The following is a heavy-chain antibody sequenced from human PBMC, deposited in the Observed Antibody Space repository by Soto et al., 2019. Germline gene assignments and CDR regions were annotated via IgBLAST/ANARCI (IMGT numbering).Heavy chain of an antibody. CDR1: GFTFSDYY. V-gene: IGHV3-11*06. Sequence: QVQLVESGGGLVKPGGSLRLSCAASGFTFSDYYMSWIRQAPGKGLEWVSYISSSSSYTNYADSVKGRFTISRDNAKNSLYLQMNSLRAEDTAVYYCASRAVAGTHFDYWGQGTLVTVSS. D-gene: IGHD6-19*01. CDR2: ISSSSSYT. J-gene: IGHJ4*02. CDR3: ASRAVAGTHFDY.